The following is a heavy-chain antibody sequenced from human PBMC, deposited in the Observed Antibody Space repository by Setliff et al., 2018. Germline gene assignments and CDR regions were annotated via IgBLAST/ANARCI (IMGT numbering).Heavy chain of an antibody. Sequence: GGSLRLSCTASGFSYSNCWVSWVRQAPGKGLEWLASINPHASERYYVDSVKGRFTISRDNARNSLSLQMNSLRTEDTAVYFCAAGTYSSGYWGQGTLVTVSS. CDR2: INPHASER. CDR3: AAGTYSSGY. V-gene: IGHV3-7*03. D-gene: IGHD3-10*01. J-gene: IGHJ4*02. CDR1: GFSYSNCW.